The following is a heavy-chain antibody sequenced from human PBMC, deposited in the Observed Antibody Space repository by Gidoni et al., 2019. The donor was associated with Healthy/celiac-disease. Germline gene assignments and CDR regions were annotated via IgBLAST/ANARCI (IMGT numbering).Heavy chain of an antibody. V-gene: IGHV4-4*02. CDR2: SVST. J-gene: IGHJ4*02. Sequence: SVSTNYNPSLKSRVTISVDKSKNQFSLKLSSVTAADTAVYYWARRLTTVTPFDYWGQGTLVTVSS. CDR3: ARRLTTVTPFDY. D-gene: IGHD4-17*01.